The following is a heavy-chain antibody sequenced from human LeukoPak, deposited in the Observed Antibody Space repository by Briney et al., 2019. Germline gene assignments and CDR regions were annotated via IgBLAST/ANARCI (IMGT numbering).Heavy chain of an antibody. CDR3: ARVDYIVVLPAAIGAFDI. Sequence: PSETLSLTCTVSGGSISSSSYYWGWIRQPPGKGLEWIGSIYYSGSTYYNPSLKSRVTISVDTSKNHFSLKLSSVTAADTAVYYCARVDYIVVLPAAIGAFDIWGQGTMVTVS. CDR1: GGSISSSSYY. J-gene: IGHJ3*02. D-gene: IGHD2-2*02. CDR2: IYYSGST. V-gene: IGHV4-39*07.